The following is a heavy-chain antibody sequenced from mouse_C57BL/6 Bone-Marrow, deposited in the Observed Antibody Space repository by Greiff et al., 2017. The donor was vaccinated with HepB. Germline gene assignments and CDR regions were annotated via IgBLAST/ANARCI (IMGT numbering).Heavy chain of an antibody. CDR1: GFTFSDYY. J-gene: IGHJ1*03. V-gene: IGHV5-16*01. D-gene: IGHD4-1*01. Sequence: EVQVVESEGGLVQPGSSMKLSCTASGFTFSDYYMAWVRQVPEKGLEWVANINYDGSSTYYLDSLKSRFIISRDNAKNILYLQMSSLKSEDTATYYCAREGSGTYFDVWGTVTTVTVSS. CDR2: INYDGSST. CDR3: AREGSGTYFDV.